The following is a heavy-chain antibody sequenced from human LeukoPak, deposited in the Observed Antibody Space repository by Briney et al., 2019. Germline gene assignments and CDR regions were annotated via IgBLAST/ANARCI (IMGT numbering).Heavy chain of an antibody. CDR2: IYYSGRT. CDR1: GGSISSSNYY. V-gene: IGHV4-39*01. Sequence: SETLSLTCTVSGGSISSSNYYWGWIRQPPGKGLGWIGTIYYSGRTYYNPSLKSRVTISVDTSKNQFSLKLSSVTAADTAVYYCARSRGTYKGALDYWGQGTLVTVSS. CDR3: ARSRGTYKGALDY. J-gene: IGHJ4*02. D-gene: IGHD1-26*01.